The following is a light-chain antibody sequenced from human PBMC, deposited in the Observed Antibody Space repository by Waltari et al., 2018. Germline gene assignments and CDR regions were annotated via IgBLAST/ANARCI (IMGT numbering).Light chain of an antibody. J-gene: IGLJ2*01. CDR1: SLRRYS. V-gene: IGLV3-19*01. Sequence: SSELTQDPTVSVALGQTVRITCQGDSLRRYSPNWYQQRPGQAPILVLYGQNSRPSGIPDRFSGSISGNTASLTITGAQAEDEADYYCHSRDSSSTRFFGGGTRLTV. CDR3: HSRDSSSTRF. CDR2: GQN.